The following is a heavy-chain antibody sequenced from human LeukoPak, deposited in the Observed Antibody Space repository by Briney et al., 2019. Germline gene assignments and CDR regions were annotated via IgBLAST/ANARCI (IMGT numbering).Heavy chain of an antibody. J-gene: IGHJ4*02. D-gene: IGHD3-10*01. CDR2: ISYDGSNK. Sequence: GRSLRLSCAASGFTFSSYAMHWVRQAPGKGLEWVAVISYDGSNKYYADSVKGRFTISRDNSKNTLYLQMNSLRAEDTAVYYCARHGPADSRSYPLDYWGQGTLVTVSS. V-gene: IGHV3-30*04. CDR3: ARHGPADSRSYPLDY. CDR1: GFTFSSYA.